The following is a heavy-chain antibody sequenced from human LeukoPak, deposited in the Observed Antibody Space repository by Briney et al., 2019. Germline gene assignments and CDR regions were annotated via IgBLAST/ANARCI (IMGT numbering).Heavy chain of an antibody. V-gene: IGHV3-73*01. CDR3: AKLEYGYCSGGSCHLDY. J-gene: IGHJ4*02. CDR1: GFTFSGSA. D-gene: IGHD2-15*01. Sequence: GGSLRLSCAASGFTFSGSAMHWVRQASGKGLEWVGRIRSKANSYATAYAASVKGRFTISRDDSKNTAYLQMNSLKTEDTAVYYCAKLEYGYCSGGSCHLDYWGQGTLVTVSS. CDR2: IRSKANSYAT.